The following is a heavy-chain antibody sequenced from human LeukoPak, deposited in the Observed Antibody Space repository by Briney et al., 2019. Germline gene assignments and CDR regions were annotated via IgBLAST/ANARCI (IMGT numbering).Heavy chain of an antibody. V-gene: IGHV4-4*02. CDR1: GASISSSNW. CDR2: VYQTGST. J-gene: IGHJ4*02. CDR3: ARTVLISSGYYLDY. Sequence: SGTLSLTCGVSGASISSSNWWNWVRQPPGQGLEWIGEVYQTGSTNYNPSLTSRVTISVDKSRNQFSLDLTSVTAADTAVYYCARTVLISSGYYLDYWGQGTLVTVSS. D-gene: IGHD3-22*01.